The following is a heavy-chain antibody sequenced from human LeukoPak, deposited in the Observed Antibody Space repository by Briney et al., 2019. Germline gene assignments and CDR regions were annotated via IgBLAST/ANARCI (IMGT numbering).Heavy chain of an antibody. V-gene: IGHV1-2*02. CDR2: INPNSGGT. J-gene: IGHJ3*02. D-gene: IGHD3-9*01. CDR1: GYTFTGYY. CDR3: ARVRDVWLAFDI. Sequence: ASVTVSCMASGYTFTGYYMHWVRQAPGQGLEWMGWINPNSGGTNYAQKFQGRVTMTRDTSISTAYMELSRLRSDDTAVYYCARVRDVWLAFDIWGQGTMVTVSS.